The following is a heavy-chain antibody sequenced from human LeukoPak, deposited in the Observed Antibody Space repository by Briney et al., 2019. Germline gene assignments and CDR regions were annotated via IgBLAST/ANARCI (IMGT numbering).Heavy chain of an antibody. V-gene: IGHV3-30*18. CDR1: GFTFSSYG. J-gene: IGHJ4*02. Sequence: GGSLRLSCAASGFTFSSYGMHWVRQAPGKGLEWVAVISYDGSNKYYADSVKGRFTISRDNSKNTLYLQMNSLRAEDTAVYYCAKDLSMVRGFDYWGQGTLVTVSS. CDR3: AKDLSMVRGFDY. D-gene: IGHD3-10*01. CDR2: ISYDGSNK.